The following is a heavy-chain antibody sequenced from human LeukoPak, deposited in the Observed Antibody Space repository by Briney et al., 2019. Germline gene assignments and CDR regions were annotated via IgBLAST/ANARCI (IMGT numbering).Heavy chain of an antibody. J-gene: IGHJ4*02. V-gene: IGHV3-30-3*01. D-gene: IGHD3-10*01. Sequence: GGSLRLSCAASGFTFSTYPIHWVRQAPGKGLDWVAVISDDGNNPYYSDSVKGRFTISRDNSKNTLYLQMNSLRAEDTAVYYCAREGFGELPPLWGQGTLVTVSS. CDR1: GFTFSTYP. CDR2: ISDDGNNP. CDR3: AREGFGELPPL.